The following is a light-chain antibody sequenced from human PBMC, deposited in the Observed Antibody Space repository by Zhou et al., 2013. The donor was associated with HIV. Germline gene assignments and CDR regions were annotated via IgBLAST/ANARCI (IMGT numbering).Light chain of an antibody. V-gene: IGKV3-20*01. CDR2: GAS. J-gene: IGKJ1*01. Sequence: EIVLTQSPGTLSLSPGESATLSCRASQTIISTFLAWYQQKPGQAPRLLIYGASNRATGIPDRFSGSGSATDFTLTISRLEPEDFAVYYCQQYGSSPRTFGQGTKVEIK. CDR3: QQYGSSPRT. CDR1: QTIISTF.